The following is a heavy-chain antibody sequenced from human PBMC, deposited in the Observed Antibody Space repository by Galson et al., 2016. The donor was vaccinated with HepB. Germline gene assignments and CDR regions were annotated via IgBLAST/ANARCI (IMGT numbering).Heavy chain of an antibody. CDR1: GSSFTGYY. CDR2: IDPSDSET. J-gene: IGHJ4*02. V-gene: IGHV5-10-1*01. CDR3: ARGGLGSFDS. Sequence: QSGAEVKKPGESLRISCKGSGSSFTGYYISWVRQMPGKGLEWMGRIDPSDSETNYGPSFQGHVTISVDKSISTAYLQWSSLRASDTAMYYCARGGLGSFDSWGQGTLVTVSS. D-gene: IGHD6-19*01.